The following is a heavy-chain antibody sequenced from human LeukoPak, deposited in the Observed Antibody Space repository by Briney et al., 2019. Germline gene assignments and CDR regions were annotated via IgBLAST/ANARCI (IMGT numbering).Heavy chain of an antibody. D-gene: IGHD6-19*01. CDR3: ARDLSLAVPVQGY. Sequence: ASVKVSCKASGYTFTGYYMHWVRQAPGQGLEWMGWINPNSGGTNYAQKFQGRVTMTGDTTISTAYMELSRLRSDDTAVYYCARDLSLAVPVQGYWGQGTLVTVSS. J-gene: IGHJ4*02. V-gene: IGHV1-2*02. CDR2: INPNSGGT. CDR1: GYTFTGYY.